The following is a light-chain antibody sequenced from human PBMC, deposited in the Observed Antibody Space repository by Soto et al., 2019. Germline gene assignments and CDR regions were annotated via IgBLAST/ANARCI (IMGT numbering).Light chain of an antibody. CDR2: GAS. CDR1: QSVSSS. V-gene: IGKV3-15*01. CDR3: QQYNNWPLYT. J-gene: IGKJ2*01. Sequence: EIVMTQSPATLSVSPGERATLTCRASQSVSSSLAWYQQKPGQAPRLLIYGASTRATGIPARFSGSRSGTEFTLTISSLQSEDFAVYYCQQYNNWPLYTFGQGTTLEIE.